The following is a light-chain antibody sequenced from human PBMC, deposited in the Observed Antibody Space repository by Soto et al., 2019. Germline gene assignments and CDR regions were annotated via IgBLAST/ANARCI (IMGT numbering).Light chain of an antibody. J-gene: IGKJ2*01. Sequence: DIHITHSPCTLSASVGDTVTMTCRSSSKWLAWYQKKPGKAPKLLIYDVSNLERGVPPRFSGSTSGAESTLTITGLQPDDLGTYYCQHTTDFTFGQGTKVDIK. CDR1: SSSKW. CDR2: DVS. V-gene: IGKV1-5*01. CDR3: QHTTDFT.